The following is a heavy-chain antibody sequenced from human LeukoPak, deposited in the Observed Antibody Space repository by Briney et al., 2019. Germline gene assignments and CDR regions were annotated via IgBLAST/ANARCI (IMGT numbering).Heavy chain of an antibody. CDR2: IYYSGRT. D-gene: IGHD3-3*01. Sequence: SETLSLTCIVSGGSISSDYWSWIRQPPGEGLEWIGYIYYSGRTNYNPSLKGRVTISVDMSKDQFSLKLSSMTAADTAVYYCARHYYDFWSGYYGPWFDPWGQGTLVTVSS. CDR1: GGSISSDY. CDR3: ARHYYDFWSGYYGPWFDP. V-gene: IGHV4-59*08. J-gene: IGHJ5*02.